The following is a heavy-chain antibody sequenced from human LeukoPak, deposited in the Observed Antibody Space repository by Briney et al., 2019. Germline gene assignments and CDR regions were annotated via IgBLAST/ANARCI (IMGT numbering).Heavy chain of an antibody. CDR1: GFTFSSYW. V-gene: IGHV3-7*03. Sequence: GGSLRLSCAASGFTFSSYWMNWARQAPGKGLEWVASINHNGNVNYYVDSVKGRFTISRDNAEDSLYLQMSNLRAEDTAVYFCARGGGLDVWGQGATVTVSS. CDR2: INHNGNVN. D-gene: IGHD3-16*01. CDR3: ARGGGLDV. J-gene: IGHJ6*02.